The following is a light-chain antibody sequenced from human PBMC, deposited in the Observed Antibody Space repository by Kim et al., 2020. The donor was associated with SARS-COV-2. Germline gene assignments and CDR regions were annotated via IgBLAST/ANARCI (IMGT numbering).Light chain of an antibody. CDR1: QCTSYS. Sequence: SASVEDRVTLAWRARQCTSYSLAWYHQNPAKVPGRLIYAASRLQSVAPTRFVGGGFGTEFTLTLRSLQPEDFASYYFLHLNTYPWTFGKGTKLVI. CDR2: AAS. CDR3: LHLNTYPWT. V-gene: IGKV1-17*03. J-gene: IGKJ3*01.